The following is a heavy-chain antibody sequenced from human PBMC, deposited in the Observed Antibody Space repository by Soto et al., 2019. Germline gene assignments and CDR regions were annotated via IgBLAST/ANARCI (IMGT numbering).Heavy chain of an antibody. D-gene: IGHD6-19*01. V-gene: IGHV4-59*01. Sequence: SETLSLTCSVSGGSISGSYWSWIRQSPGRGLEWLGYVYYTGSTNYSPSLRSRVSISVDTSKNEFSLRLSSVTAADTAVYFCARSVAVPGAHIDYWGQGTQVTAPQ. CDR2: VYYTGST. J-gene: IGHJ4*02. CDR1: GGSISGSY. CDR3: ARSVAVPGAHIDY.